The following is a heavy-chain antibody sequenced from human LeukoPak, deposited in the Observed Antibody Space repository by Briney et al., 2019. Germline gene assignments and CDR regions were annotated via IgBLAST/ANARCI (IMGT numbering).Heavy chain of an antibody. J-gene: IGHJ4*02. CDR1: GGSISSYY. Sequence: KASETLSLTCTLSGGSISSYYWSWIRQPPGKGLEWIGYIYYSGSTNYNPSLKSRVTISVDTSKNQFSLKLSSVTAADTAVYYCARAGDYSVFDYWGQGTLVTVSS. CDR3: ARAGDYSVFDY. V-gene: IGHV4-59*08. D-gene: IGHD4-17*01. CDR2: IYYSGST.